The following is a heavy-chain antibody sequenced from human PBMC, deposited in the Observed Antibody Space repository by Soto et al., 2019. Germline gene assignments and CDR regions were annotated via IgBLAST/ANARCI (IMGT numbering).Heavy chain of an antibody. J-gene: IGHJ4*02. CDR1: GGSISSGGYY. CDR3: ARGPGFIYDILTGYQGFDY. CDR2: IYYSGST. V-gene: IGHV4-31*03. Sequence: QVQLQESGPGLVKPSQTLSLTCTVSGGSISSGGYYWSWIRQHPGKGLEWIGYIYYSGSTYYNPSLKSRVTISVDTSKNQFSLKLSSVTAADTAVYYCARGPGFIYDILTGYQGFDYWGQGTLVTVSS. D-gene: IGHD3-9*01.